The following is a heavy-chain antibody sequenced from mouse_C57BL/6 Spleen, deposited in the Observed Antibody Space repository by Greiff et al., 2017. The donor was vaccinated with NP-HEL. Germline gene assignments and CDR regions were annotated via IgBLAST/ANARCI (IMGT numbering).Heavy chain of an antibody. V-gene: IGHV1-64*01. D-gene: IGHD1-1*02. J-gene: IGHJ4*01. CDR3: AREVGPGGYYAMDY. Sequence: QVQLQQPGAELVKPGASVKLSCKASGYTFTSYWMHWVKQRPGQGLEWIGMIHHNSGSTNYNEKFKSKATLTVDKSSSTAYMQLSSLTSEDSAVYYCAREVGPGGYYAMDYWGQGTSVTVSS. CDR1: GYTFTSYW. CDR2: IHHNSGST.